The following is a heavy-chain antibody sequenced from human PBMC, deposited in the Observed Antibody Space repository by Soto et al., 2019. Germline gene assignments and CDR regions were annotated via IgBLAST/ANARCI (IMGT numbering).Heavy chain of an antibody. CDR3: ARGGVDVVATSDFAY. V-gene: IGHV1-69*01. D-gene: IGHD5-12*01. CDR2: IIPIIGTA. Sequence: QVQLVQSGAEVKKPGSSVKVSCKASGGTFNNYAISWVRQAPGQGLEWMGGIIPIIGTADYAHKFQGRLAISADESTGTTFMELSSLRSEDTALYYCARGGVDVVATSDFAYWGQGTLVPVSS. CDR1: GGTFNNYA. J-gene: IGHJ4*02.